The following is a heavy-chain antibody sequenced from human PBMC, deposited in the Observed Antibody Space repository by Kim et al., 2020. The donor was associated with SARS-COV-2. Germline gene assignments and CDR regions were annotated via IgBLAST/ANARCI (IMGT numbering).Heavy chain of an antibody. V-gene: IGHV3-7*01. Sequence: GGSLRLSCAASGFTFSNYWMNWVRQAPGKGLEWVANIKQDGSEKKNYVASVKGRFTISRDNAKNSLYLQMNRLKAEDTAVYYCGSWPGWGQGTLVIVSS. CDR2: IKQDGSEKK. J-gene: IGHJ4*02. CDR3: GSWPG. CDR1: GFTFSNYW.